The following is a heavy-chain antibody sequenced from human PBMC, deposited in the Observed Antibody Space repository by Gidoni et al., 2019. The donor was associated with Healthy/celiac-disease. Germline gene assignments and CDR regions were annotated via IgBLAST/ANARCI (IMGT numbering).Heavy chain of an antibody. J-gene: IGHJ6*02. CDR2: IIPIFGTA. CDR1: GGTFSSYA. D-gene: IGHD6-13*01. V-gene: IGHV1-69*01. CDR3: ARSRGAAAANYYYYGMDV. Sequence: QVQLVQSGADVQNPGSSGKASCKASGGTFSSYAISWVRQAPGPGLEWMGGIIPIFGTANYAQKYQGRVTMTADEPTSTAYMELSSLRSEDTAVYYCARSRGAAAANYYYYGMDVWGQGTTVTVSS.